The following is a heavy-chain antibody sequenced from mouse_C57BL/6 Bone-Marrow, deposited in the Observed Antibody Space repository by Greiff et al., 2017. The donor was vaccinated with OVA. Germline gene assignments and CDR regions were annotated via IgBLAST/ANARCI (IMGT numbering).Heavy chain of an antibody. D-gene: IGHD2-5*01. CDR1: GFTFSDYY. J-gene: IGHJ4*01. V-gene: IGHV5-12*01. Sequence: EVQRVESGGGLVQPGGSLKLSCAASGFTFSDYYMYWVRQTPEKRLEWVAYISNGGGSTYYPDTVKGRFTISRDNAKNTLYLQMSRLKSEDTAMYYCARRGNSNYSAMDYWGQGTSVTVSS. CDR2: ISNGGGST. CDR3: ARRGNSNYSAMDY.